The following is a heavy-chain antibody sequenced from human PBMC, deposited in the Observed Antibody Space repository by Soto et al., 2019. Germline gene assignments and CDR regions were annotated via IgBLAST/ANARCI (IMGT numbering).Heavy chain of an antibody. CDR2: IYASGST. CDR3: ARSAIPRGGWFRP. V-gene: IGHV4-4*07. Sequence: NPSETLSLTCNVSDDSLSTFYWSWIRQPAGKGLEWIGRIYASGSTNYNPSLKGRVTMSVDTSKKQFSLKMISVTAADTAVYYCARSAIPRGGWFRPWGQGVLVTVLL. J-gene: IGHJ5*02. D-gene: IGHD2-21*01. CDR1: DDSLSTFY.